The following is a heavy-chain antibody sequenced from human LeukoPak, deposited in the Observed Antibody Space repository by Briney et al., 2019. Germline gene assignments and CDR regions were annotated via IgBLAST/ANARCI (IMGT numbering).Heavy chain of an antibody. CDR2: ISHDGVNS. J-gene: IGHJ4*02. Sequence: TGGSQRLSCVGSGFTFSEYAMHWVRQAPGKGLEWLAVISHDGVNSYYAASVKGRFTISRDNSMDTLYLYMNSLSTEDTAVYYCAQTTLSVVYYFDYWGQGILVTVSS. CDR1: GFTFSEYA. V-gene: IGHV3-30*04. D-gene: IGHD5/OR15-5a*01. CDR3: AQTTLSVVYYFDY.